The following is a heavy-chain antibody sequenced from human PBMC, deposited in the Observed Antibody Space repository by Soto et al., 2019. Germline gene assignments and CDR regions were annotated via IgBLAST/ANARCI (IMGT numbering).Heavy chain of an antibody. CDR2: IKQDGSEK. D-gene: IGHD3-10*01. CDR1: VFTFSSYW. Sequence: GGSLRLSCASSVFTFSSYWMSWVRQAPGKGLEWVANIKQDGSEKYYVDSVKGRFTISRDSAKNSLYLQMNSLRAEDTAVYYCARDLDYYGNWFDPWGQGTLVTVSS. CDR3: ARDLDYYGNWFDP. V-gene: IGHV3-7*01. J-gene: IGHJ5*02.